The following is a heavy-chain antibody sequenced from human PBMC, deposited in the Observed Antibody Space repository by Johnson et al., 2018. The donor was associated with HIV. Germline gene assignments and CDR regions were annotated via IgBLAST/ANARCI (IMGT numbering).Heavy chain of an antibody. Sequence: QVQLVESGGGLVQPGGSLRLSCAASGFTFRSYAMHWVRQAPGRGLEWVAVISYDGSNRNYADSVKGRFTISRDNAKNSLYLQRNSLRAEDTALYYCARDWDYYDSSGYYYANMVDAFDVWGQGTVVTVSS. CDR1: GFTFRSYA. CDR3: ARDWDYYDSSGYYYANMVDAFDV. J-gene: IGHJ3*01. CDR2: ISYDGSNR. D-gene: IGHD3-22*01. V-gene: IGHV3-30*04.